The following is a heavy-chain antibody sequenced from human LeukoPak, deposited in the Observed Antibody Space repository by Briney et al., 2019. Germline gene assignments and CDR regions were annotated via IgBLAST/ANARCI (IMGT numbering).Heavy chain of an antibody. J-gene: IGHJ6*03. V-gene: IGHV5-51*01. CDR2: IYGGDSET. CDR1: GYVFSGYW. Sequence: GESLKISCRGSGYVFSGYWVAWVRQMSGKGLEWMGIIYGGDSETRYSPSFQGQVTISADKSISTAYLQWSSLKASDTAIYYCARPALYCSSTVCPPYMDVWGKGTTVTVSS. CDR3: ARPALYCSSTVCPPYMDV. D-gene: IGHD2-2*01.